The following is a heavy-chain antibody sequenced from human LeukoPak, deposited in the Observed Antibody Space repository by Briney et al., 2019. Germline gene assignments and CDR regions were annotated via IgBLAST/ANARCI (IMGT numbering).Heavy chain of an antibody. CDR1: GASITSYY. V-gene: IGHV4-59*08. CDR3: ARLSRREGGFDY. D-gene: IGHD1-14*01. CDR2: IYYSGST. J-gene: IGHJ4*02. Sequence: SETLSLTCTVSGASITSYYWNWIRQPPGKGLEWIGYIYYSGSTNYNPSLKSRVTISVDTSKNQFSLKLSSVTAADTAVYYCARLSRREGGFDYWGQGTLVTVSS.